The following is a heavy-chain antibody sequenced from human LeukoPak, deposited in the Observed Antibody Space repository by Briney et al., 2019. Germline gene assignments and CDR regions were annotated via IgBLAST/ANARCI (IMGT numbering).Heavy chain of an antibody. CDR2: IIPIFSTA. Sequence: GSSVKVSCKASGGTFSSYAISWVRQAPGQGLEWMGGIIPIFSTANYAQKFQGRVTITADESTSTAYMELSSLRSEDTAVYYCARGAAYCGGDCYWGLYWYFDLWGRGTLVTVSS. V-gene: IGHV1-69*01. D-gene: IGHD2-21*02. CDR3: ARGAAYCGGDCYWGLYWYFDL. J-gene: IGHJ2*01. CDR1: GGTFSSYA.